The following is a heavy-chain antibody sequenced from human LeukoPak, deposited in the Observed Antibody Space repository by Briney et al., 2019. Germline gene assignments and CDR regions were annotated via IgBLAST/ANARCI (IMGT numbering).Heavy chain of an antibody. Sequence: SETLSLTCTVSGGSISSSSYYWGWIRQPPGKGLEWIGSIYYSGSTYYNPSLKSRVTISVDTSKNQFSLKLSSVTAADTAVYYCARTPYYDFWSGYHYYFDYWGQGTLVTVSS. CDR1: GGSISSSSYY. J-gene: IGHJ4*02. V-gene: IGHV4-39*01. D-gene: IGHD3-3*01. CDR3: ARTPYYDFWSGYHYYFDY. CDR2: IYYSGST.